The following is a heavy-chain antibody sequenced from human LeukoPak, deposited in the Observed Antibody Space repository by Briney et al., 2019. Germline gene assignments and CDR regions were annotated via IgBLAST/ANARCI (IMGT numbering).Heavy chain of an antibody. Sequence: SETLSLTCTVSGGSISSYYWSWIRQPPGKGLEWIGYIYYSGSTNYNPSLKSRVTISVDTSKNQFSLKLSSVTAADTAVYYCARVRPSRGYYFDYWGQGTLVTVSS. CDR3: ARVRPSRGYYFDY. CDR2: IYYSGST. CDR1: GGSISSYY. D-gene: IGHD6-13*01. V-gene: IGHV4-59*01. J-gene: IGHJ4*02.